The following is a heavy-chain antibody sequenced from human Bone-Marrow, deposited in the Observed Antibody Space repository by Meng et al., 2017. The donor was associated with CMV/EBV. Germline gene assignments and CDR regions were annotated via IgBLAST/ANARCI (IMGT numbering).Heavy chain of an antibody. CDR1: GASIKNYN. V-gene: IGHV4-4*07. CDR3: AGSRPGGGACDY. J-gene: IGHJ4*02. D-gene: IGHD3-16*01. CDR2: IQVIGHT. Sequence: HVQIQKSGPARVNPSRPLSLPCIAPGASIKNYNWNWVWQPAGQGLEWIGLIQVIGHTVYNPSLKSRVTVSLDASKSQFSLTLNSVTAADTATYYCAGSRPGGGACDYWGQGILVTVSS.